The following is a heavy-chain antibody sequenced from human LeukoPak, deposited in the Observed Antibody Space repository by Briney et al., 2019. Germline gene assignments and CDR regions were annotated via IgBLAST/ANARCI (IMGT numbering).Heavy chain of an antibody. J-gene: IGHJ4*02. D-gene: IGHD2-8*01. CDR2: IYYSGST. Sequence: SETLSLTCTVSGGSISSSSYYWGWIRQPPGKGLEWIGCIYYSGSTYYNPSLKSRVTISVDTSKNQFSLKLSSVTAADTAVYYCARVGYCTNGVCSQRFFDYWGQGTLVTVPS. CDR3: ARVGYCTNGVCSQRFFDY. V-gene: IGHV4-39*01. CDR1: GGSISSSSYY.